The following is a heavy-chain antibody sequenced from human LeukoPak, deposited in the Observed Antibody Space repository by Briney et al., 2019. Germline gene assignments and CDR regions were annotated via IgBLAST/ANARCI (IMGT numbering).Heavy chain of an antibody. CDR3: ARAPVKVAGFDP. CDR2: IYYSGST. D-gene: IGHD6-19*01. CDR1: GGSISSYY. J-gene: IGHJ5*02. V-gene: IGHV4-59*01. Sequence: SETLSLTCTVSGGSISSYYWSWIRQPPGRGLEWIGYIYYSGSTNYNPSLKSRVTMSVDTSKNQFSLKLGSVTAADTAVYYCARAPVKVAGFDPWGQGTLVTVSS.